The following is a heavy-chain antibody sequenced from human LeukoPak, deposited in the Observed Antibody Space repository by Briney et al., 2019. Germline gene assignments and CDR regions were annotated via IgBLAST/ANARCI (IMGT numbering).Heavy chain of an antibody. Sequence: GGSLRLSCAASGFTFSSYAMSWVRQAPGKGLEWVSAISGSGGSTYYADSVKGRFTISRDNSKNTLYLQMNSLRAEDTAVYYCAKAPRSYYYDSSGDYYFDYWGQGTLVTVSS. CDR1: GFTFSSYA. CDR2: ISGSGGST. V-gene: IGHV3-23*01. D-gene: IGHD3-22*01. J-gene: IGHJ4*02. CDR3: AKAPRSYYYDSSGDYYFDY.